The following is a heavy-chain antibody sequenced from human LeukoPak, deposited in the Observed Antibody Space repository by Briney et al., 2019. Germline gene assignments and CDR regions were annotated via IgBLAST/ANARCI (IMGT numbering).Heavy chain of an antibody. CDR3: AKDTRASPRGGFDY. CDR1: GFTFSSYG. J-gene: IGHJ4*02. Sequence: AGGSLRLSCAASGFTFSSYGMHWVRQAPGKGLEWVAVISFDGSYKHYADSVKGRFTISRDNSKTTLYLQMNSLRAEDTALYYCAKDTRASPRGGFDYWGQGTLVTVSS. D-gene: IGHD3-16*01. V-gene: IGHV3-30*18. CDR2: ISFDGSYK.